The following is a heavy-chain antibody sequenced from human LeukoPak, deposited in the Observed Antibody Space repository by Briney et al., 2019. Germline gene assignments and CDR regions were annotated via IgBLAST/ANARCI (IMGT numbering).Heavy chain of an antibody. D-gene: IGHD6-19*01. CDR2: INAGNGNT. Sequence: ASVKVSFKDSGYTFTIYAMHWVGQAPGQRGERMGWINAGNGNTKYSQKFQGRVTITRDTSASTAYMELSSLRSEDTAVYYCASSGWYGAGSFDYWGQGTLVTVSS. CDR1: GYTFTIYA. CDR3: ASSGWYGAGSFDY. V-gene: IGHV1-3*01. J-gene: IGHJ4*02.